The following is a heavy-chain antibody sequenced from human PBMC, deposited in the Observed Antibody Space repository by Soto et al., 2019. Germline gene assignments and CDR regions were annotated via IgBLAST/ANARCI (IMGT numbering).Heavy chain of an antibody. CDR2: IVVGSGNT. V-gene: IGHV1-58*01. Sequence: SVKVSCKASGFTFTSSAVQWVRQARGQRLEWIGWIVVGSGNTNYAQKFQERVTITRDMSTSTAYMELSSLRSEDTAVYYCAAAYSGSYSGAFDIWGQGTMVTVSS. J-gene: IGHJ3*02. D-gene: IGHD1-26*01. CDR1: GFTFTSSA. CDR3: AAAYSGSYSGAFDI.